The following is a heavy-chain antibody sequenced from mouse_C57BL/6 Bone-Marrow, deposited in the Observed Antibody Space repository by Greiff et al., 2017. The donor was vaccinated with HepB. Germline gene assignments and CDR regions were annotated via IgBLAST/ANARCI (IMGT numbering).Heavy chain of an antibody. Sequence: EVHLVESGPGLVKPSQSLSLTCSVTGYSITSGYYWNWIRQFPGNKLEWMGYISYDGSNNYNPSLKNRISITRDTSKNQFFLKLNSVTTEDTATYYCARGGYYGSSYHYAMDYWGQGTSVTVSS. D-gene: IGHD1-1*01. V-gene: IGHV3-6*01. CDR3: ARGGYYGSSYHYAMDY. CDR2: ISYDGSN. CDR1: GYSITSGYY. J-gene: IGHJ4*01.